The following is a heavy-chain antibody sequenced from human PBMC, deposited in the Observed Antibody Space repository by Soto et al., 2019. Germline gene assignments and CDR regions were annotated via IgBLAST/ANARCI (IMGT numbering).Heavy chain of an antibody. CDR3: ARVGGSYYYYYGMDA. CDR1: GGTFSSYA. J-gene: IGHJ6*02. CDR2: IIPIFGTA. Sequence: SVKVSCKASGGTFSSYAISWVRQAPGQGLEWMGGIIPIFGTANYAQKFQGRVTITADKSTSTAYMELSSLRSEDTAVYYCARVGGSYYYYYGMDAWGQGTTVTVSS. V-gene: IGHV1-69*06. D-gene: IGHD1-26*01.